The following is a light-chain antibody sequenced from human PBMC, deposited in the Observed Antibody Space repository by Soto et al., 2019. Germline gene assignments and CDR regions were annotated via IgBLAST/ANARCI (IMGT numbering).Light chain of an antibody. Sequence: EIVLTQSPATLSLSPGERATLSCRASQSVSTYLAWYQQRRGQAPRVLIYDASNRATGIPARFSGSGSGADFTLTISSLEPEDFAVYYCPQRGSWPPTFGQGTRLEIK. CDR2: DAS. CDR3: PQRGSWPPT. J-gene: IGKJ5*01. V-gene: IGKV3-11*01. CDR1: QSVSTY.